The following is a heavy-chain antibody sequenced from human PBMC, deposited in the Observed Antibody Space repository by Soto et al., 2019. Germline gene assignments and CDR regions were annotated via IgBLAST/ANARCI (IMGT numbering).Heavy chain of an antibody. CDR1: GLSLSNPRMS. V-gene: IGHV2-26*01. J-gene: IGHJ4*02. Sequence: SGPTLVNPTETLTLTCTVSGLSLSNPRMSVSWIRQPPGKALEWLAHIFSNDAKSHSSSLRSRLTISKDTSKSQVVLTLTNMDPVATATCPCARARRRSWLGHKEYGGQETLDTISS. D-gene: IGHD1-26*01. CDR2: IFSNDAK. CDR3: ARARRRSWLGHKEY.